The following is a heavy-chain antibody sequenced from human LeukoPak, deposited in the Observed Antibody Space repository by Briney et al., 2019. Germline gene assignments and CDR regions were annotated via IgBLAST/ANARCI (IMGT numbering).Heavy chain of an antibody. J-gene: IGHJ4*02. D-gene: IGHD3-22*01. CDR1: GFTFSSYA. CDR2: ISGSGGST. Sequence: QTGGSLRLSCAASGFTFSSYAMSWVRQAPGKGLEWVSAISGSGGSTYYADSVKGRFTISRDNSKNTLYLQMNSLRAEDTAVYYCAKDSHYDSSGNDYWGQGTLVTVSS. CDR3: AKDSHYDSSGNDY. V-gene: IGHV3-23*01.